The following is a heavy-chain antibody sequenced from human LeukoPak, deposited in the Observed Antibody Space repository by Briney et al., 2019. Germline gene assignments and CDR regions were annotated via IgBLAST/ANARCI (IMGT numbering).Heavy chain of an antibody. CDR2: INPNSGGT. Sequence: ASVKVSCKGFGYPFADYFIHWVRQAPGQGLEWMGRINPNSGGTEYAPKFQGWVTMTRDTSISTAYVEVSRLISDDTAVYYCARDVTSTPNWEFDYWGQGTLVIVSS. J-gene: IGHJ4*02. CDR1: GYPFADYF. D-gene: IGHD1-26*01. V-gene: IGHV1-2*04. CDR3: ARDVTSTPNWEFDY.